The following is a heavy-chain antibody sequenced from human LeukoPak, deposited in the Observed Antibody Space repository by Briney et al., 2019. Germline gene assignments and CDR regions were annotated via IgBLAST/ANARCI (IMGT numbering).Heavy chain of an antibody. CDR3: ARVGFDCSSTSRSEYYFDY. Sequence: PGWSVRLSRAACGFSFRNYVMTGVRQAPGKGLEWLSYISKSGCPKYYADSVKGRLTISRDNAKNSLFLQLNSLRAEDTAVYYCARVGFDCSSTSRSEYYFDYWGQGTLITVSS. J-gene: IGHJ4*02. V-gene: IGHV3-48*03. CDR1: GFSFRNYV. D-gene: IGHD2-2*01. CDR2: ISKSGCPK.